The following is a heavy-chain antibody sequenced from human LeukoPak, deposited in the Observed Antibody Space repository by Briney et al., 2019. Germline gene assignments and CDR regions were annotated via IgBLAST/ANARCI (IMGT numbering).Heavy chain of an antibody. J-gene: IGHJ4*02. D-gene: IGHD1-26*01. CDR3: ATGNYGGGSYYY. CDR2: FDPEDGET. V-gene: IGHV1-24*01. Sequence: ASVKVSCEVSGYTLTELSMHWVRQAPGKGLEWMGGFDPEDGETIYAQKFQGRVTMTEDTSTDTAYMELSSLRSEDTAVYYCATGNYGGGSYYYWGQGTLVTVSS. CDR1: GYTLTELS.